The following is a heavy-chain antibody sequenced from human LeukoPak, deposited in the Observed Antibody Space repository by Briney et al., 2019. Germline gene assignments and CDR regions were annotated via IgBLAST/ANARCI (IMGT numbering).Heavy chain of an antibody. J-gene: IGHJ4*02. CDR2: IISDGSST. CDR3: AKGYSILRYPPG. CDR1: GFTFSSYW. Sequence: GGSLRLSCAASGFTFSSYWMHWVRQAPGKGLVWVSRIISDGSSTTYADSVKGRFTISRDNAKNTVYLQMNSLRAEDTAVYYCAKGYSILRYPPGWGQGALVTVSS. V-gene: IGHV3-74*01. D-gene: IGHD2-21*01.